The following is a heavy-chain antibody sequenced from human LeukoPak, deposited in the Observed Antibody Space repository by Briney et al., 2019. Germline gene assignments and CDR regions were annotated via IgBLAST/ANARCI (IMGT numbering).Heavy chain of an antibody. Sequence: ASVKVSCKASGYTFTGYYMHRVRQAPGQGLEWMGWINPNSGGTNYAQKFQGRVTMTRDTSISTAYMELSRLRSDDTAVYYCARDREGYDILTGPGAAFDIWGQGTMVTVSS. CDR2: INPNSGGT. V-gene: IGHV1-2*02. D-gene: IGHD3-9*01. J-gene: IGHJ3*02. CDR3: ARDREGYDILTGPGAAFDI. CDR1: GYTFTGYY.